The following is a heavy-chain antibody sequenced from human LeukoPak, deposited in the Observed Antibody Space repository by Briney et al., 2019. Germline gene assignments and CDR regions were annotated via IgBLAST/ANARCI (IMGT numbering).Heavy chain of an antibody. CDR1: GYTFTSYG. V-gene: IGHV1-18*01. J-gene: IGHJ6*02. Sequence: ASVKVSCKASGYTFTSYGISWVRQAPGQGLEWMGWISAYNGNTNYAQKLQGRVTMTTDTSTSTAYKELRSLRSDDTAVYYCARDRPTYYDFWSGEHNYYYYGMDVWGQGTTVTVSS. CDR3: ARDRPTYYDFWSGEHNYYYYGMDV. CDR2: ISAYNGNT. D-gene: IGHD3-3*01.